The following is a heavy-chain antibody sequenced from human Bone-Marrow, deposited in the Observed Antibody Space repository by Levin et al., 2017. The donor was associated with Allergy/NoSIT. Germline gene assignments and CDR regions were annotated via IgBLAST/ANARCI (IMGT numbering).Heavy chain of an antibody. Sequence: GGSLRLSCTASGFTFSTYGMSWVRQAPGKGLEWVSSITESGDSFYADSVKGRFTISRDNSKNTIYLQMNSLRAEDTAVYYCAKTGALIQAVRRDFDYCGQGTLVTVSS. D-gene: IGHD6-6*01. J-gene: IGHJ4*02. CDR3: AKTGALIQAVRRDFDY. CDR1: GFTFSTYG. CDR2: ITESGDS. V-gene: IGHV3-23*01.